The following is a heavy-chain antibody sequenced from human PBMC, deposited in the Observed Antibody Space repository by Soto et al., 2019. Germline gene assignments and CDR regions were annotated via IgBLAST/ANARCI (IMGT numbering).Heavy chain of an antibody. V-gene: IGHV4-38-2*01. CDR1: GYSISSGYY. D-gene: IGHD6-13*01. Sequence: SETLSPTCAVSGYSISSGYYWGWIRQPPGKGLEWIGSIYHSGSTYYNPSLKSRVTISVDTSKNQFSLKLSSVTAADTAVYYFARVDSSSSGIFDYWGQGTLVTVSS. CDR3: ARVDSSSSGIFDY. J-gene: IGHJ4*02. CDR2: IYHSGST.